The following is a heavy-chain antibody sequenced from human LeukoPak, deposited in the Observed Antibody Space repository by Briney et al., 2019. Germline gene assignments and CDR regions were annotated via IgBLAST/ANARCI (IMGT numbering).Heavy chain of an antibody. CDR1: GMTVSTTY. D-gene: IGHD3-10*01. J-gene: IGHJ3*01. CDR3: VRAGASGRSGRLVPGAFDV. CDR2: IYNSGNT. Sequence: PGGSLRLSCAISGMTVSTTYMTWDRQAPGKGLEWVSVIYNSGNTYYADSVKGRFTISRDNSKNTVYLRMNSLRADDTAVYYCVRAGASGRSGRLVPGAFDVWGQGTMVTVSS. V-gene: IGHV3-53*01.